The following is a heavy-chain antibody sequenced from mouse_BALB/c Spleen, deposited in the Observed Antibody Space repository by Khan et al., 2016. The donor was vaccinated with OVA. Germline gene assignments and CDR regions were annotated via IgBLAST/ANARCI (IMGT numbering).Heavy chain of an antibody. V-gene: IGHV5-9*03. D-gene: IGHD2-1*01. CDR3: ARSNYGTFAY. Sequence: EVQLQESGGGLVKPGGSLKLSCAASGFTFSTYTISWVRQTPERRLEWVATISSGGDNTFYPDSLRGRFTLSRDNAKNHLYLHMSSLRSEDTALYYCARSNYGTFAYWGQGTLVTVSA. J-gene: IGHJ3*01. CDR1: GFTFSTYT. CDR2: ISSGGDNT.